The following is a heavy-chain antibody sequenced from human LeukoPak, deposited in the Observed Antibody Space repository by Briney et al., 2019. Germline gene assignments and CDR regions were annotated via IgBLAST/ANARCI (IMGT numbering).Heavy chain of an antibody. Sequence: GGSLRLSCAASGFTFSSYAMSWVRQAPGKGLEWVSAISGSGGSTYYADSVKGRFTISRDNSKNTLYLQMNSLRAEDTAVYYCAKYSPRESLAYYYYYGMDVWGQGTTVTVSS. V-gene: IGHV3-23*01. J-gene: IGHJ6*02. CDR3: AKYSPRESLAYYYYYGMDV. CDR1: GFTFSSYA. CDR2: ISGSGGST. D-gene: IGHD3-3*01.